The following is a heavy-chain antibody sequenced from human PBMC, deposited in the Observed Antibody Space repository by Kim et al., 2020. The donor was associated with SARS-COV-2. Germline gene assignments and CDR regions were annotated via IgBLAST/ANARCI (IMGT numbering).Heavy chain of an antibody. CDR1: GFSFSGYW. V-gene: IGHV3-7*03. Sequence: GGSLRLSCAASGFSFSGYWMTWVRQAPGKGLEWVAIIKEDDSEKYYVDSVKGRFTISRDNARNSLYLQMNSLRAEDTAIYHCVRGSVFLLDYWGQGILVTVSS. D-gene: IGHD6-19*01. J-gene: IGHJ4*02. CDR2: IKEDDSEK. CDR3: VRGSVFLLDY.